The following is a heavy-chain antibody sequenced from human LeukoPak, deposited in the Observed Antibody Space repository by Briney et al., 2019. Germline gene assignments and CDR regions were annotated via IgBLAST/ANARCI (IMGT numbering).Heavy chain of an antibody. CDR1: GFTFSSYA. V-gene: IGHV3-30-3*01. Sequence: GGSLRLPCAASGFTFSSYAMHWVRQAPGKGLEWVAVISYDGSNKYYADSVKGRFTISRDNSKNTLYLQMNSLRAEDTAVYYCARDLSFPSGPYYYYYGMDVWGQGTTVTVSS. D-gene: IGHD3-10*01. CDR2: ISYDGSNK. CDR3: ARDLSFPSGPYYYYYGMDV. J-gene: IGHJ6*02.